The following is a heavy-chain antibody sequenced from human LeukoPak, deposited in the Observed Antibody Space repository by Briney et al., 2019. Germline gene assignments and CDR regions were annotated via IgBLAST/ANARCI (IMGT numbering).Heavy chain of an antibody. D-gene: IGHD6-13*01. V-gene: IGHV3-30-3*01. CDR3: AREPHAGYSSSWYWYY. CDR2: ISYDGSNK. CDR1: GFTFSSYA. Sequence: GRSLRLSCAASGFTFSSYAMHWVRQAPGKGLEWVAVISYDGSNKYYADSVKGRFTISRDNSKNTLYLQMNSLRAEDTAVYYCAREPHAGYSSSWYWYYRGQGTLVTVSS. J-gene: IGHJ4*02.